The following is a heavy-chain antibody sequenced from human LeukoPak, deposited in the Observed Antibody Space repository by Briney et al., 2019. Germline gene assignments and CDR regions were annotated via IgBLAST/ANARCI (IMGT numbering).Heavy chain of an antibody. Sequence: GGSLRLSCAASGLTFSSQAINWVRQAPGKGLEWVSGISGSGGSIYYADSVKGRFTISRDNSQNTLYLQMNSLRAEDTAVYYCAKDRSVTYYFDYWGQGTLVTVSS. CDR2: ISGSGGSI. D-gene: IGHD4-17*01. V-gene: IGHV3-23*01. CDR3: AKDRSVTYYFDY. CDR1: GLTFSSQA. J-gene: IGHJ4*02.